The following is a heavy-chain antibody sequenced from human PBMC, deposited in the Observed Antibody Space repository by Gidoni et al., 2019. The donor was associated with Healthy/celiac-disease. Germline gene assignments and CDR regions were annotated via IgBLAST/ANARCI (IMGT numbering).Heavy chain of an antibody. CDR3: AREGGSSWYGYFQH. D-gene: IGHD6-13*01. CDR1: GGSFSGYY. V-gene: IGHV4-34*01. CDR2: INHSGST. J-gene: IGHJ1*01. Sequence: QVQLQQWGAGLLKPSETLSLTCAVYGGSFSGYYWSWIRQPPRKGLEWIGEINHSGSTNYNPSLKSRVTISVDTSKNQFSLKLSSVTAADTAVYYCAREGGSSWYGYFQHWGQGTLVTVSS.